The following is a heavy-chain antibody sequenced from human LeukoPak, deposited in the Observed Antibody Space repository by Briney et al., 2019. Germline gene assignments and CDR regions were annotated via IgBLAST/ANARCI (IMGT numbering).Heavy chain of an antibody. CDR3: ARDIDYYYDSSGDYGMDV. CDR1: GYTFTSYG. CDR2: ISAYNGNT. V-gene: IGHV1-18*01. Sequence: ASVKVSCKASGYTFTSYGISWVRQAPGQGLEWMGWISAYNGNTNYAQKLQGRVTMTTDTSTSTAYMELRSLRSDDTAVYYCARDIDYYYDSSGDYGMDVWDQGTTVTVSS. D-gene: IGHD3-22*01. J-gene: IGHJ6*02.